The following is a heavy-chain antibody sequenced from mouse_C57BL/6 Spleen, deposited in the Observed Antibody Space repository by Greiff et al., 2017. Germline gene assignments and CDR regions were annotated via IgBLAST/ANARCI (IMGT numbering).Heavy chain of an antibody. J-gene: IGHJ3*01. CDR3: AIDGNYEGWFAY. CDR2: IFPGDGDT. V-gene: IGHV1-82*01. D-gene: IGHD2-1*01. Sequence: QVQLKQSGPELVKPGASVKISCKASGYAFSSSWMNWVKQRPGKGLEWIGRIFPGDGDTNYNGKFKGKATLTADKSSSTAYMQLSSLTSEDSAVYFGAIDGNYEGWFAYWGQGTLVTVSA. CDR1: GYAFSSSW.